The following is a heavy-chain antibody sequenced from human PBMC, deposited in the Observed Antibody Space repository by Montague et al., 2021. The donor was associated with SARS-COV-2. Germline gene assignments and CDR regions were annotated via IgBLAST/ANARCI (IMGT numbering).Heavy chain of an antibody. CDR1: GGSITRSDYY. CDR3: ARQVWRKDFDF. J-gene: IGHJ4*02. Sequence: SDPLSLPCSVSGGSITRSDYYWAWIRQAPGKGLDWIATVHSSGTTYSNTSLKSRAIISIDTSKNQFSLTLKSVTAADTSVYFCARQVWRKDFDFWGQGKLVTVSA. V-gene: IGHV4-39*01. D-gene: IGHD1-14*01. CDR2: VHSSGTT.